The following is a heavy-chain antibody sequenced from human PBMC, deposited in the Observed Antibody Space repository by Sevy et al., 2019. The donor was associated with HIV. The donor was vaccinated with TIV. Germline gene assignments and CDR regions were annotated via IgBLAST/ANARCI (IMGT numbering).Heavy chain of an antibody. CDR2: IIPILGIA. Sequence: ASVKVSCKASGGTFSSYAISWVRQAPGQGLEWMGGIIPILGIANYAQKFQGRVTITADKSTSTAYMELSSLRSEDTAVYYCAIRYCSSTSCYKDYYYYYMDVWGKGTTVTVSS. D-gene: IGHD2-2*02. J-gene: IGHJ6*03. CDR1: GGTFSSYA. V-gene: IGHV1-69*10. CDR3: AIRYCSSTSCYKDYYYYYMDV.